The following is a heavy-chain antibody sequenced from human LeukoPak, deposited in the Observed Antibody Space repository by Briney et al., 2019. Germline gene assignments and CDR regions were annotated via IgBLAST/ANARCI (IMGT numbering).Heavy chain of an antibody. J-gene: IGHJ4*02. CDR1: GFTFSSYD. V-gene: IGHV3-13*01. CDR3: ARVRSGAAFSDY. Sequence: GGSLRLSCAASGFTFSSYDMHWVRHATGKGLEWVSAIGTAGDTYYPGSVKGRFTISRENAKNSLYLQMNSLRAGDTAVYYCARVRSGAAFSDYWGQGTLVTVSS. CDR2: IGTAGDT. D-gene: IGHD1-26*01.